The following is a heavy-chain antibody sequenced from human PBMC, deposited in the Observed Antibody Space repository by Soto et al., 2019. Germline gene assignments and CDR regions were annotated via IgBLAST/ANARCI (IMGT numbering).Heavy chain of an antibody. Sequence: VQLVESGGGVVQPGRSLRLSCAASGFVYSTYAMHWVRLSPGEGLEWVALIWIDGTKKYYVDSVKGRLTISRDNSQNPLNLQMDSLRVEDTAVYFCVRGIPSQYSSNWLYWYFDLWGRGTQVTVSS. V-gene: IGHV3-33*01. CDR1: GFVYSTYA. CDR3: VRGIPSQYSSNWLYWYFDL. J-gene: IGHJ2*01. D-gene: IGHD6-13*01. CDR2: IWIDGTKK.